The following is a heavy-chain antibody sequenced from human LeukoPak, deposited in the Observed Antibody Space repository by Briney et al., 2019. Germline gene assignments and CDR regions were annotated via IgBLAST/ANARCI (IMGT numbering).Heavy chain of an antibody. CDR1: GFTFSTLP. Sequence: GSLRLSCSASGFTFSTLPMHWARQAPGKGLEYVSGSSSNGGSTYYADSAKGRFTISRDNSKNTLYLQMSSLRPEDTAVYYCVNQISGWVYWGQGTLVTVSS. CDR3: VNQISGWVY. D-gene: IGHD6-19*01. V-gene: IGHV3-64D*06. J-gene: IGHJ4*02. CDR2: SSSNGGST.